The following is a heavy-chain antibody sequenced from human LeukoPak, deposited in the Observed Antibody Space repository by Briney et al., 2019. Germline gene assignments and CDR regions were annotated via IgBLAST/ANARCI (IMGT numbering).Heavy chain of an antibody. J-gene: IGHJ5*02. CDR2: MNPNSGNT. CDR3: ARGQTTTIFGVVIHNWFDP. V-gene: IGHV1-8*01. Sequence: ASVKVSCKASGYTFTSYDINWVRQATGQGLEWMGWMNPNSGNTGYAQKFQGRVTMTRNTSISTAYVELSSLRSEDTAVYYCARGQTTTIFGVVIHNWFDPWGQGTLVTVSS. CDR1: GYTFTSYD. D-gene: IGHD3-3*01.